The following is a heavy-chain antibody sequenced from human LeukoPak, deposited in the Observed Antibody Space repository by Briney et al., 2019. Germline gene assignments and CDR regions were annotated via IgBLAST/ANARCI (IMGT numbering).Heavy chain of an antibody. V-gene: IGHV4-59*01. Sequence: NPSETLSLTCTVSGGSMSGYSWSWIRQTPGKGLEWVGYMYYSGSPNYNPSLNSRVTISVDTSENQFSLKLRSVTAADTAVYYCARDRSYYDSSGFYKYAFDIWGQGTVVTVSS. CDR1: GGSMSGYS. CDR3: ARDRSYYDSSGFYKYAFDI. CDR2: MYYSGSP. D-gene: IGHD3-22*01. J-gene: IGHJ3*02.